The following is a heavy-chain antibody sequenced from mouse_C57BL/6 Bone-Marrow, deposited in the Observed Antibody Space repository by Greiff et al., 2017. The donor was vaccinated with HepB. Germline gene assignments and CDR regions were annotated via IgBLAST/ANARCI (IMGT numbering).Heavy chain of an antibody. CDR2: IDPSDSET. J-gene: IGHJ4*01. CDR1: GYTFTSYW. V-gene: IGHV1-52*01. D-gene: IGHD2-3*01. CDR3: ARGSLLLPSYYAMDY. Sequence: VQLQQPGAELVRPGSSVKLSCKASGYTFTSYWMHWVKQRPIQGLEWIGNIDPSDSETHYNQKFKDKATLTVDKSSSTAYMQLSSLTSEDSAVYYCARGSLLLPSYYAMDYWGQGTSVTVSS.